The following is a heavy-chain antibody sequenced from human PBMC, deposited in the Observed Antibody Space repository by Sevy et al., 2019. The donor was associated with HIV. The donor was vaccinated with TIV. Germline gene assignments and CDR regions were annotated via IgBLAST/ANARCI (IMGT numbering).Heavy chain of an antibody. CDR2: ISSSSSYT. D-gene: IGHD6-13*01. V-gene: IGHV3-11*06. Sequence: GGSLRLSCAASGFTFSDYYMSWIRQAPGKGLEWVSYISSSSSYTNYADSVKGRFTISRDNAKNSLYLQMNSLRAEDKAVYYCARGKQQLVGGVYYYYYGMDVWGQGTTVTVSS. J-gene: IGHJ6*02. CDR1: GFTFSDYY. CDR3: ARGKQQLVGGVYYYYYGMDV.